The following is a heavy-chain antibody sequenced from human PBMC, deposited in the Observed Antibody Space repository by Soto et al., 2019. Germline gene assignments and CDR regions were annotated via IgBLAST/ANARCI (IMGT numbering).Heavy chain of an antibody. J-gene: IGHJ6*02. CDR1: GFSFEEFA. V-gene: IGHV3-9*01. CDR2: FSWNSGSL. D-gene: IGHD5-18*01. CDR3: ARAGYNYGNYYRMDV. Sequence: EVQLVESGGGLAQPGWSLRLSCVGSGFSFEEFAMHWVRQVPGKGLEWVSGFSWNSGSLGYADSVKGRFTISRDNGKKSLYLEINDLRVEDTAVYFCARAGYNYGNYYRMDVWGQGTTVTVSS.